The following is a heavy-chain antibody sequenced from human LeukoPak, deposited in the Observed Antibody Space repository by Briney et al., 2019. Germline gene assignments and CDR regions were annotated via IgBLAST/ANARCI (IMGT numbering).Heavy chain of an antibody. CDR2: IYYSGST. CDR3: TRGGELMNF. J-gene: IGHJ4*02. V-gene: IGHV4-59*01. CDR1: GGSISSYY. D-gene: IGHD1-26*01. Sequence: SETLSLTCTVSGGSISSYYWSWIRQRPGKGLEWIGYIYYSGSTNYNPSLKSRVTISVDTSKNQFSLKLSSVTAADTAVYYCTRGGELMNFWGQGTLVTVSS.